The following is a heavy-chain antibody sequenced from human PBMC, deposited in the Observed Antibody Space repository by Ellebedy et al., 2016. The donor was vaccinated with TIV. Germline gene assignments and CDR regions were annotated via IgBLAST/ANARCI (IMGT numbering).Heavy chain of an antibody. V-gene: IGHV3-74*01. CDR2: INSDGSRS. CDR3: AKDNVQGGMDV. J-gene: IGHJ6*02. Sequence: GESLKISCAASGFTFSSNWMHWVRQAPGKGLVWVSRINSDGSRSTYADSVKGRFTISRDTSKNTLYLQMNSLRAEDTAVSYCAKDNVQGGMDVWGQGTTVTVSS. D-gene: IGHD6-6*01. CDR1: GFTFSSNW.